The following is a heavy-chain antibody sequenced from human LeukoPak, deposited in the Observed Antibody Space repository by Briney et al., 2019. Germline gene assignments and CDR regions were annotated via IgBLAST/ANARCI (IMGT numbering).Heavy chain of an antibody. CDR2: INPNSGGT. V-gene: IGHV1-2*02. Sequence: GASVKVSCKASGYTFTGCYMHWVRQAPGQGLEWMGWINPNSGGTHYAQKFQGRVTMTRDTSISTAYMELNSLTSEDTAVYYCARSPVGVRKKHDFWGQGTLVIVSS. CDR1: GYTFTGCY. J-gene: IGHJ4*02. D-gene: IGHD3-10*01. CDR3: ARSPVGVRKKHDF.